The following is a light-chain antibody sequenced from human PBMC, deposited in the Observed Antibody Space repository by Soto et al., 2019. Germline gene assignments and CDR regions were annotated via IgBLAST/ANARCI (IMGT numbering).Light chain of an antibody. CDR2: SNN. CDR1: SSNIGSNT. J-gene: IGLJ1*01. CDR3: SAWDHGLNGRYV. Sequence: QSVLTQPPSASGTPGQRVTISCSGSSSNIGSNTVNWYQQLPGTAPKLLIYSNNQRPSGVPDRFSGSKSGTSASLAISGLQSEDEADYYGSAWDHGLNGRYVVGTGTKVTVL. V-gene: IGLV1-44*01.